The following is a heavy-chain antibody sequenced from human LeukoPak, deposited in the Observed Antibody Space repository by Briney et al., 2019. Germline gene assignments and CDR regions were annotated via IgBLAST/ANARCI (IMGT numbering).Heavy chain of an antibody. J-gene: IGHJ6*04. V-gene: IGHV3-48*03. CDR1: GFTFGDYV. D-gene: IGHD3-10*02. CDR2: ISSSGSTI. Sequence: GGSLRLSCAASGFTFGDYVMNWVRQAPGKGLEWVSYISSSGSTIYYADSVKGRFTISRDNAKNSLYLQMNSLRAEDTAVYYCAELGITMIGGVWGKGTTVTISS. CDR3: AELGITMIGGV.